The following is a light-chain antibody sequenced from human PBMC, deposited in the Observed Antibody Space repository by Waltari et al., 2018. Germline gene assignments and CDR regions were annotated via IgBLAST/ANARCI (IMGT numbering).Light chain of an antibody. V-gene: IGLV10-54*04. CDR1: NTHVGNQG. CDR3: SAWDSNLSAWV. Sequence: QAGLTQPPSVSKGLGQTAPLTCTGNNTHVGNQGTTLLQQHQGHPPKLLSYRNNNRPSGISEKFSASRSGNTASLTITGLQPEDEADYYCSAWDSNLSAWVFGGGTKLTVL. CDR2: RNN. J-gene: IGLJ3*02.